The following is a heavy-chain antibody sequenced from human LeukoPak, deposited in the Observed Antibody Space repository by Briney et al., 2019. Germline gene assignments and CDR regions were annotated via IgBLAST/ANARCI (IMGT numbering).Heavy chain of an antibody. D-gene: IGHD5-18*01. V-gene: IGHV3-33*01. Sequence: GGSLRLSCAASGFTFSSYGMHWVRQAPGKGLEWVAIIWYDGSNKYYADSVKGRFTISRDNSKNTLYLQMNSLRAEDTAVYYCARDGIRGYSYGLDYWGQGTLVTVSS. CDR1: GFTFSSYG. CDR2: IWYDGSNK. J-gene: IGHJ4*02. CDR3: ARDGIRGYSYGLDY.